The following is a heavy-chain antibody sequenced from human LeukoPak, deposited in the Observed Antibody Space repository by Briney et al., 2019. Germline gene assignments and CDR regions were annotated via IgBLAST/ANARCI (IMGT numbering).Heavy chain of an antibody. V-gene: IGHV3-15*01. Sequence: GGSLRLSCAVSGITFKNAWMSWVRQAPGKGLEWVGRIKSKTDGGTTDYAAPVKGRFIIPRDDSKNTLFLQMNSLKTEDTAVYSCTSLGAPWAAWGQGTMVTVSS. CDR3: TSLGAPWAA. CDR2: IKSKTDGGTT. D-gene: IGHD1-26*01. J-gene: IGHJ3*01. CDR1: GITFKNAW.